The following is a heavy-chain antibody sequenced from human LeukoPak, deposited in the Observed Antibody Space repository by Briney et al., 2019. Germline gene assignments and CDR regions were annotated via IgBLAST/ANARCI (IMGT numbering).Heavy chain of an antibody. V-gene: IGHV3-30*02. CDR1: GFTFSSYG. Sequence: PGGSLRLSCAASGFTFSSYGMHWVRQAPGKGLEWVAFIQHDGGNKYYADSVKGRFTISRDNSKNTLYLQMNSLRAEDTAVYYCARVSPDPYADADSYGMDVWGQGTTVTVSS. CDR2: IQHDGGNK. CDR3: ARVSPDPYADADSYGMDV. J-gene: IGHJ6*02. D-gene: IGHD3-16*01.